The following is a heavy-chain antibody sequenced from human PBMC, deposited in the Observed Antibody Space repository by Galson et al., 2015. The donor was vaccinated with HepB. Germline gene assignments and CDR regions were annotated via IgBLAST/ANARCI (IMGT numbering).Heavy chain of an antibody. CDR1: GFSLSASGMR. V-gene: IGHV2-70*04. CDR3: ARTPYSTGVFDF. D-gene: IGHD2-21*01. Sequence: PALVKPTQTLTLTCTFSGFSLSASGMRVSWIRQPPGKALEWLARIDWDDDKFYNTSLKTRLTISKGTSKNQVVLTMTNMDPVDTATYYCARTPYSTGVFDFWGQGTMVAVSS. CDR2: IDWDDDK. J-gene: IGHJ3*01.